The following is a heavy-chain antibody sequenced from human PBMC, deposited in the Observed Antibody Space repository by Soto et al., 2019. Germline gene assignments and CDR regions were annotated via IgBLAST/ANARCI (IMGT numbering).Heavy chain of an antibody. CDR1: GFTFTNAG. J-gene: IGHJ4*01. D-gene: IGHD3-22*01. CDR3: TTDSYSTIIIVRFDY. CDR2: IKSKTDGGTT. V-gene: IGHV3-15*07. Sequence: GGSLRLSCAASGFTFTNAGINWVRQAPGKGLEWVGRIKSKTDGGTTDYAEPVKGRFAISRDDSNNMVYLQMNSLKIEDTAVYYCTTDSYSTIIIVRFDYWGHGTLVTVSS.